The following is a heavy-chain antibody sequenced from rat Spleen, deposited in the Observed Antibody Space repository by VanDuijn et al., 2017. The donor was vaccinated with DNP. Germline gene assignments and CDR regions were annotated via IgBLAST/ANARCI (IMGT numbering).Heavy chain of an antibody. Sequence: EVQLVESGGGLVQPGGSLKLSCAASGFTFSHYGMAWVRQTPTQGLEWVASIHTGGTTTYYRDSVKGRFIISRDNAKSTLYLRMDSLRSEDTATHYCAGRPPPTRGPFDYWGQGVLVTVSS. J-gene: IGHJ2*01. CDR3: AGRPPPTRGPFDY. CDR2: IHTGGTTT. V-gene: IGHV5S13*01. CDR1: GFTFSHYG. D-gene: IGHD1-4*01.